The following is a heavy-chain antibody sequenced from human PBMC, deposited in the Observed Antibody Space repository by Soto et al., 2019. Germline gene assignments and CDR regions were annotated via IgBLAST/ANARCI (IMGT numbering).Heavy chain of an antibody. CDR1: GFSLSTSGVG. D-gene: IGHD3-10*01. CDR2: IYWNDDK. Sequence: SGPTLVNPTQTLTLTCTFSGFSLSTSGVGVGWIRQPPGKALEWLALIYWNDDKRYSPSLKSRLTITKDTSKNKVVLTMTNMDPVVTAKYYCAHGAVLLSCAYWGQGTLVTVSS. V-gene: IGHV2-5*01. J-gene: IGHJ4*02. CDR3: AHGAVLLSCAY.